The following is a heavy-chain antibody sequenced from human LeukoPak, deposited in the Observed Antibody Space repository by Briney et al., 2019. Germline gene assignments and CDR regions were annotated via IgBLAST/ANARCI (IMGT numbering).Heavy chain of an antibody. CDR2: IYHSGST. D-gene: IGHD4-17*01. CDR3: ARMGKTVTTHRSLGWFDP. CDR1: GGSTSSGGYS. J-gene: IGHJ5*02. Sequence: SQTLSLTCAVSGGSTSSGGYSWSWIRQPPGKGLEWIGYIYHSGSTYYNPSLKSRVTISVDRSKNQFSLKLSSVTAADTAVYYCARMGKTVTTHRSLGWFDPWGQGTLVTVSS. V-gene: IGHV4-30-2*01.